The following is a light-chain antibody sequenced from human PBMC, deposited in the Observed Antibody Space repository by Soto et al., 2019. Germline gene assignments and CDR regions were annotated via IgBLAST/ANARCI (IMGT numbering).Light chain of an antibody. V-gene: IGKV3-15*01. CDR1: QGVSSN. J-gene: IGKJ1*01. CDR3: QQYDRWPRT. CDR2: GAS. Sequence: VMTQSPATLPVSSGETAALSCRASQGVSSNLAWYQQKPGQAPRLLIYGASTRATAVPPRFTASGSGTEFTLTISSLQSEDFAVYYCQQYDRWPRTFGQGTKVEFK.